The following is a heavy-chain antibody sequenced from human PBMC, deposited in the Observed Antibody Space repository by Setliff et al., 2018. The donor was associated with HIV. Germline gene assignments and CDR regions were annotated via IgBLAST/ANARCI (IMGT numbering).Heavy chain of an antibody. CDR2: VSAYNANT. Sequence: ASVKVSCKASGYTYTNYAISWVRQAPGQGLEWMGYVSAYNANTNYAQNFRGRVTMTTDTSTTTVSMELRSLRADDTALYHCARHYTGGWPLEVFDIWGQGTMVTVSS. CDR1: GYTYTNYA. CDR3: ARHYTGGWPLEVFDI. V-gene: IGHV1-18*01. J-gene: IGHJ3*02. D-gene: IGHD6-19*01.